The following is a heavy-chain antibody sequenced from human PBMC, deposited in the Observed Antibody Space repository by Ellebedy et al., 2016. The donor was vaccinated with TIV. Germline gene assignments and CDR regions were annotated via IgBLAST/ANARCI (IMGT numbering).Heavy chain of an antibody. CDR1: GGTFSSYA. V-gene: IGHV1-69*13. D-gene: IGHD1-26*01. CDR2: IIPIFGTA. J-gene: IGHJ3*02. Sequence: SVKVSXXASGGTFSSYAISWVRQAPGQGLEWMGGIIPIFGTANYAQKFQGRVTITADESTSTAYMELSSLRSEDTAVYYCARDRGWELLDYAFDIWGQGTMVTVSS. CDR3: ARDRGWELLDYAFDI.